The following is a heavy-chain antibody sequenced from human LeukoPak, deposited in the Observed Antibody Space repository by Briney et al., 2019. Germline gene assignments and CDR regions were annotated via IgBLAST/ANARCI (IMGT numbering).Heavy chain of an antibody. D-gene: IGHD1-26*01. CDR1: GFTFSSYW. V-gene: IGHV3-7*01. CDR3: ARDRGGGSYAYYYYMDV. CDR2: IKQDGSEK. Sequence: GGSLRLSCAASGFTFSSYWMSWVRQAPGKGLEWVANIKQDGSEKYYVDSVKGRFTISRDNAKNSLYLQMNSLRAEDTAVYYCARDRGGGSYAYYYYMDVWGEGTTVTDSS. J-gene: IGHJ6*03.